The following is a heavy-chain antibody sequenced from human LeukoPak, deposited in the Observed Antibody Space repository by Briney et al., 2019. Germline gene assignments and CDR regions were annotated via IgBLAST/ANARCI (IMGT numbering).Heavy chain of an antibody. CDR1: GGTFSSYA. CDR3: AGGGEGYYFDY. CDR2: IIPIFGTA. D-gene: IGHD3-16*01. J-gene: IGHJ4*02. Sequence: SVKVSCKASGGTFSSYAISWVRQAPGQGLEWMGRIIPIFGTANYARKFQGRVTITTDESTSTAYMELSSLRSEDTAVYYCAGGGEGYYFDYWGQGTLVTVSS. V-gene: IGHV1-69*05.